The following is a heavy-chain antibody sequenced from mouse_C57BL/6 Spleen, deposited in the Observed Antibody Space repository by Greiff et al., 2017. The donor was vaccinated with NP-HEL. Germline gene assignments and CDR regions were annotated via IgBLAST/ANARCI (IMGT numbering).Heavy chain of an antibody. D-gene: IGHD2-4*01. CDR3: AYDYDHWYFDV. J-gene: IGHJ1*03. CDR2: IYPGDGDT. Sequence: QVQLKQSGPELVKPGASVKISCKASGYAFSSSWMNWVKQRPGKGLEWIGRIYPGDGDTNYNGKFKGKATLPADKSSSTAYMQLSSLTSEDSAVYFCAYDYDHWYFDVWGTGTTVTVSS. CDR1: GYAFSSSW. V-gene: IGHV1-82*01.